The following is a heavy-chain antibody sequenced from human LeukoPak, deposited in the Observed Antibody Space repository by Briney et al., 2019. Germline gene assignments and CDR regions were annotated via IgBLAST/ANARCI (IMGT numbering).Heavy chain of an antibody. CDR3: ARDRRGSSRGMIY. CDR1: GGSFSGYY. J-gene: IGHJ4*02. V-gene: IGHV4-34*01. Sequence: SETLSLTCAVYGGSFSGYYWSWIRQPPGKGLEWIGEINHSGSTNYNPSLKSRVTISVDTSKNQFSLKLSSVTAADTAVYYCARDRRGSSRGMIYWGQGTLVTVSS. D-gene: IGHD1-26*01. CDR2: INHSGST.